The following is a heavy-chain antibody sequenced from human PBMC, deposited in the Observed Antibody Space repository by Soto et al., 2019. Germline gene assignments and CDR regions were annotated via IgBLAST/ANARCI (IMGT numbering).Heavy chain of an antibody. Sequence: QTLPLTCAISGDSVSSKIAAWNWIRQSPSRGLEWLGRTYYRSKWYNDYAVSVKSRITINPDTSKNQFSLKLSSVTAADTAVYYCARATRSIAAAGRPAWWFDPWGQGTLVTVSS. V-gene: IGHV6-1*01. D-gene: IGHD6-13*01. J-gene: IGHJ5*02. CDR3: ARATRSIAAAGRPAWWFDP. CDR2: TYYRSKWYN. CDR1: GDSVSSKIAA.